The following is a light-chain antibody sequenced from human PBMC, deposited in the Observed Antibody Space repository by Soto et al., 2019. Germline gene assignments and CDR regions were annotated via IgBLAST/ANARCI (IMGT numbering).Light chain of an antibody. CDR2: GAS. V-gene: IGKV3-20*01. CDR3: QQYGSSPPDT. Sequence: EIVLTQSPGTLSLSPGDRATLSCRASESVSSTYLAWYQQKPGQAPRLLIYGASSRASAIPDRFSGSGSGTDFTLTISRLEPEDFAVYYCQQYGSSPPDTFGGGTKVEIK. CDR1: ESVSSTY. J-gene: IGKJ4*01.